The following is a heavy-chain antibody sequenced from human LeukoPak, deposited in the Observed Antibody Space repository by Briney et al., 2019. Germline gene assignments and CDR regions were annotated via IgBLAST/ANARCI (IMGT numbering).Heavy chain of an antibody. Sequence: GTSLRLSCAVSGFSFYTYGIHWVRHAPGKGLEWVAVIWNDGSNKYYADSVKGRFTISRDNSKNTLYLQMNSLRTEDTAVYYCAKGRPTTLGYCGRSICADWYFDLWGRGTLLSVSS. D-gene: IGHD2-2*01. CDR1: GFSFYTYG. CDR3: AKGRPTTLGYCGRSICADWYFDL. V-gene: IGHV3-33*06. CDR2: IWNDGSNK. J-gene: IGHJ2*01.